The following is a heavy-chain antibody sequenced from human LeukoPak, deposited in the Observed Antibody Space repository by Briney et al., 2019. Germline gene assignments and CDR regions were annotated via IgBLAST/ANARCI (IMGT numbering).Heavy chain of an antibody. CDR2: ISSSISTI. V-gene: IGHV3-48*01. D-gene: IGHD6-19*01. Sequence: GGSLRLSCAASGFTFSSYSMNWVRQAPGKGLEWVSYISSSISTIYYADSVKGRFTISRDNAKNSLYLQMNSLRAEDTAVYYCARIRLGWYFDYWGQGTLVTVSS. CDR3: ARIRLGWYFDY. J-gene: IGHJ4*02. CDR1: GFTFSSYS.